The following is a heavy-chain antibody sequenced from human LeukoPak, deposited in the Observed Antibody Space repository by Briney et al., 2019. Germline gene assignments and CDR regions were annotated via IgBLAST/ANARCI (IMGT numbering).Heavy chain of an antibody. D-gene: IGHD3-10*01. V-gene: IGHV3-21*01. CDR1: GFTFSGYW. J-gene: IGHJ4*02. CDR2: ISSSSTYI. CDR3: ARAEGSGSSFDY. Sequence: GGSLRLSCAASGFTFSGYWMHWVRQAPGKGLEWVSSISSSSTYIYYADSVKGRFTISGDNAKNSLYLQMNSLRVEDTAVYYCARAEGSGSSFDYWGQGTLVTVSS.